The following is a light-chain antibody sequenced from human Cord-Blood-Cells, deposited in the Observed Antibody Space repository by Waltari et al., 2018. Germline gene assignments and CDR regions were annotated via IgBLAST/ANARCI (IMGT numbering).Light chain of an antibody. CDR1: SSDVGGYNY. CDR3: CSYAGSYTWV. Sequence: QSALTQPRSVSGSPGQSVTISCTGTSSDVGGYNYVSWYQQHPGKAPKLMIYDVSKRPSGVPDRVSGSKSGNTASLPISGLQAEDEADYYCCSYAGSYTWVFGGGTKLTVL. CDR2: DVS. V-gene: IGLV2-11*01. J-gene: IGLJ3*02.